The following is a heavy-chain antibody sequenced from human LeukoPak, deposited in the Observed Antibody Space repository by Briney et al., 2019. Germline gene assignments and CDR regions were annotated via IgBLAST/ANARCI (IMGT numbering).Heavy chain of an antibody. Sequence: SQTLSLTCAISGDSVSSNSAAWNSIRQSPSRGLEWLGRTYYRSRWYNDYAVSVKSRITINPDTSKNQFSLQLNSVTPEDTAVYYCARESWDIEGYNWFDPWGQGTLVTVSS. CDR1: GDSVSSNSAA. CDR3: ARESWDIEGYNWFDP. V-gene: IGHV6-1*01. D-gene: IGHD2-15*01. CDR2: TYYRSRWYN. J-gene: IGHJ5*02.